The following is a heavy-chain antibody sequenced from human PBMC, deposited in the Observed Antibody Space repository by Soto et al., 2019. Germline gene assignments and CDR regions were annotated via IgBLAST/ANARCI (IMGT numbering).Heavy chain of an antibody. Sequence: EVQLVESGGGLVQPGGSLRLSCAASGFTFSSYSMNWVRQAPGKGLEWVSYISSSGSTIYYVDSVKGRFTISRDNAKNSLYLQMNSLRDEDTAVYYCARDLRMVYAIDFDYWGQGTLVTVSS. CDR3: ARDLRMVYAIDFDY. CDR1: GFTFSSYS. V-gene: IGHV3-48*02. J-gene: IGHJ4*02. CDR2: ISSSGSTI. D-gene: IGHD2-8*01.